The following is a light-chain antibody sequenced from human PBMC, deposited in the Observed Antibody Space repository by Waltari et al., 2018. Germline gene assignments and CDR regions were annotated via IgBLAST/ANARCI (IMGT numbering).Light chain of an antibody. CDR3: MQGTHWRT. CDR1: QSLAHSDGNIY. CDR2: TVS. J-gene: IGKJ2*01. V-gene: IGKV2-30*02. Sequence: DVVMTQSPLSLPVTLGQPASISCRSSQSLAHSDGNIYLNWFQQRPGQSPRRLIYTVSNRDSGVPDRFSGSGSGTDFTLKISRVEAEDVGVYYCMQGTHWRTFGQGTKLEIK.